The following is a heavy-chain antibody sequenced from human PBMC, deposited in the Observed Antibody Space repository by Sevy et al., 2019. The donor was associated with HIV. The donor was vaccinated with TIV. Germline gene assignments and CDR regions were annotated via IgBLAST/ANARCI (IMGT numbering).Heavy chain of an antibody. J-gene: IGHJ4*02. CDR3: SKDLLGRVAATPFDY. V-gene: IGHV3-23*01. CDR2: ISGGGGST. D-gene: IGHD2-15*01. Sequence: GGSLRLSCAASGFTFSSYAMSWVRQAPGKGLEWVSAISGGGGSTYYADSVKGRFTISRDNSKNTLYLQMNSLRAEDTAVYYCSKDLLGRVAATPFDYLGQGTLVTVSS. CDR1: GFTFSSYA.